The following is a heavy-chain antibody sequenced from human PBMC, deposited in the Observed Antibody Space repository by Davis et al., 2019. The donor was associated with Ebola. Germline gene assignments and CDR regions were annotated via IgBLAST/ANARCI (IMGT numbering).Heavy chain of an antibody. V-gene: IGHV4-30-2*01. CDR1: GGSIGGFGYS. D-gene: IGHD2/OR15-2a*01. J-gene: IGHJ5*02. CDR2: IYHSGST. Sequence: SETLSLTCAVSGGSIGGFGYSWSWIRQPPGKGLEWIGYIYHSGSTFYNPSLKGRAAISTDRSKNQFSLQLNSVTAADTAVYYCASTRVTLSTRTFDTWGQGIPATVSS. CDR3: ASTRVTLSTRTFDT.